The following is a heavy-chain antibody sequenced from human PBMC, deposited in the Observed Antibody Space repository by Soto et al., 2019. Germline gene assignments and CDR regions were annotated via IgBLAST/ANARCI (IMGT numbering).Heavy chain of an antibody. CDR1: GFIFSSYS. Sequence: GGSLRLSCAASGFIFSSYSMNWVRQAPGKGLEWVSYIRNTGSPKYYADSVKGRFTISRDNANNSLHLQMNSLRAEDTAVYYCARKGYGDYGGMDVWGQGTTVTVSS. CDR3: ARKGYGDYGGMDV. CDR2: IRNTGSPK. V-gene: IGHV3-21*01. J-gene: IGHJ6*02. D-gene: IGHD4-17*01.